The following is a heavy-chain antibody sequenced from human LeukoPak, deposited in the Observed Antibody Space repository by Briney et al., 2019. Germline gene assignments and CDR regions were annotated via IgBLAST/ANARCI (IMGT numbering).Heavy chain of an antibody. Sequence: QSGGSLRLSCAASGFTFDDYAMHWVRQAPGKGLEWVSGISWNSGSIGYADSVKGRFTISRDNAKNSLYLRMNSLRAEDTALYYCAKDSGPGYSFYYGMDVWGQGTTVTVSS. CDR3: AKDSGPGYSFYYGMDV. CDR1: GFTFDDYA. D-gene: IGHD5-18*01. V-gene: IGHV3-9*01. CDR2: ISWNSGSI. J-gene: IGHJ6*02.